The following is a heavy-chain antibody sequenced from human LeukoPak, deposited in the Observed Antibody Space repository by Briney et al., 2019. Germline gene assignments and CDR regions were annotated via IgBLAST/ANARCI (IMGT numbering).Heavy chain of an antibody. V-gene: IGHV3-11*01. CDR1: GFTFSDYY. CDR2: ISSSGSTI. D-gene: IGHD2-2*02. Sequence: TGGSLRLSCAASGFTFSDYYMSWIRQAPGKGLEWVSYISSSGSTIYYADSVKGRFTISRDNAKNSLYLQMNSLRAEDTAVYYCARDPGGPHTVKWDAFDIWGQGTMVTVSS. CDR3: ARDPGGPHTVKWDAFDI. J-gene: IGHJ3*02.